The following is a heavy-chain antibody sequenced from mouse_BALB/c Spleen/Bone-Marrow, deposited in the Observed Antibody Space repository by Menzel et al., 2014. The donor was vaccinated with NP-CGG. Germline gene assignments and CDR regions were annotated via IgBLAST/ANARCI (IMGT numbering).Heavy chain of an antibody. CDR1: GFNIKDTY. Sequence: VQLQQSGAELVEPGASVKLSCTASGFNIKDTYMHWVKQRPEQGLEWIGRIDPANGNTKYDPKFQGKATITADTSSNTAYLQLSSLTSEDTAVYYCDRGRYDWYFDVWGAGTTVTVSS. V-gene: IGHV14-3*02. D-gene: IGHD2-14*01. CDR3: DRGRYDWYFDV. J-gene: IGHJ1*01. CDR2: IDPANGNT.